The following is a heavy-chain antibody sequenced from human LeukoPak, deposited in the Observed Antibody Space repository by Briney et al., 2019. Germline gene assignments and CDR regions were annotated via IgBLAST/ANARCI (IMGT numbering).Heavy chain of an antibody. Sequence: SETLSLTCVVSSGSISSSNWWSWVRQPPGKGLEWIGEIYHSGSTNYNPSLKSRVTISVDKSKNQFSLKLTSVAAADTAVYYCTRDLIPKLRGVSAYWGQGTLVTVSS. J-gene: IGHJ4*02. D-gene: IGHD3-10*01. V-gene: IGHV4-4*02. CDR1: SGSISSSNW. CDR2: IYHSGST. CDR3: TRDLIPKLRGVSAY.